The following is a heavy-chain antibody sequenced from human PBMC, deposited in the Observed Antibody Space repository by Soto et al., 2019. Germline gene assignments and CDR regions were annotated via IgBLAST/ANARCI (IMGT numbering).Heavy chain of an antibody. J-gene: IGHJ4*02. CDR2: LYWDDDT. CDR1: GFSLNTNAVG. CDR3: AHRRVRDSSGENFDA. V-gene: IGHV2-5*02. D-gene: IGHD6-19*01. Sequence: QITLKESGPTLVKPTQTLTLTCTFSGFSLNTNAVGVAWIRQPPGKALEWLALLYWDDDTRYSPSLKSRLTITTDTSKNQVVLTMTNMDPEDTATYYCAHRRVRDSSGENFDAWGQGTLVTVSS.